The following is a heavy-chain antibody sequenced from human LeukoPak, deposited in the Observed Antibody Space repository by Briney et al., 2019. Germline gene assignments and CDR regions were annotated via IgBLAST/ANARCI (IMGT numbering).Heavy chain of an antibody. CDR2: IYYSGST. Sequence: SETLSLTCPGSGGSISRRYYWGWFRQPPGKGLEWIGSIYYSGSTYYNPSLKSRVTISVDTSKNQFSLKLSSVTAADTAVYYCARHSLSTVTNNRFDPWGQGTLVTVSS. J-gene: IGHJ5*02. V-gene: IGHV4-39*01. D-gene: IGHD4-17*01. CDR3: ARHSLSTVTNNRFDP. CDR1: GGSISRRYY.